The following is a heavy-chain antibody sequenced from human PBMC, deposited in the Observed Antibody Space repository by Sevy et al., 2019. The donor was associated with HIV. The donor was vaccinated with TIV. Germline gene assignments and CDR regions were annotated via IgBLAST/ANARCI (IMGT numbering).Heavy chain of an antibody. J-gene: IGHJ4*02. CDR3: VRDVSGTSRSY. CDR1: GFILSDYH. V-gene: IGHV3-72*01. CDR2: TRNKPNSHIT. Sequence: GGSLRLSCAASGFILSDYHIDWFRQAPGRGLEWTGRTRNKPNSHITEYAASVKGRFTVSRDDPKNSLYLQMNSLKTEDTAVYYCVRDVSGTSRSYWGQGTLVTVSS. D-gene: IGHD1-26*01.